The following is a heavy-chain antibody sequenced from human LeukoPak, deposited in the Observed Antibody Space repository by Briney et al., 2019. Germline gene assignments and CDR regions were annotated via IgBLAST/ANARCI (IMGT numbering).Heavy chain of an antibody. J-gene: IGHJ4*02. V-gene: IGHV3-23*01. CDR1: GITFSTYA. D-gene: IGHD6-19*01. CDR3: AKDQRSGWTRNFDS. CDR2: ISGSGTST. Sequence: GGSLRLSCAASGITFSTYAMSWVRQAPGKGLEWVPAISGSGTSTYHADSVKGRFTISRDNSKNTLCLQMNSLRVEDTAIYYCAKDQRSGWTRNFDSWGQGTLVTVSS.